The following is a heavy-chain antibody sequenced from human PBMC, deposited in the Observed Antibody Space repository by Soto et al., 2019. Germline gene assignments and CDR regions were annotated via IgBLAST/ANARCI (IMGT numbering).Heavy chain of an antibody. J-gene: IGHJ4*02. Sequence: GGSLRLSCSASGFTFSSYAMHWVRQAPGKGLEYVSAISSNGGSTYYADSVKGRFTISRDNSKNTLYLQMSSLRAEDTAVYYCVKGSAGYSGYDFSWEGAEYYFDYWGQGTLVTVSS. CDR1: GFTFSSYA. D-gene: IGHD5-12*01. CDR2: ISSNGGST. CDR3: VKGSAGYSGYDFSWEGAEYYFDY. V-gene: IGHV3-64D*08.